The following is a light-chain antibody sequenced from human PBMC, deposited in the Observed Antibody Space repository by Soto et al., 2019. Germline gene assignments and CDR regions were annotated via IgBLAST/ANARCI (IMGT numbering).Light chain of an antibody. CDR1: QSVAGSS. Sequence: EIMLTQSPGTLSLSPGDRATLSCRASQSVAGSSLAWYQRKPAQAPRLLIYAASNRATGIPARFSGSGSGTDFSLIINGLEPEDFAVYFCQQYGSSHLTFGGGTKVDIK. CDR2: AAS. V-gene: IGKV3-20*01. CDR3: QQYGSSHLT. J-gene: IGKJ4*01.